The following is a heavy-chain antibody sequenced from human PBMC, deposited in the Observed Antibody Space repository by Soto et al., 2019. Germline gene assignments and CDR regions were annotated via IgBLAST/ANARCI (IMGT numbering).Heavy chain of an antibody. Sequence: QVQLVQSGAEVKKPGASVKVSCKASGYTFTGHHIHWVRQAPGQGLEWMGWINPHSGVTRTAQKCQGGATMTRDTSISTAYMELSRLRSDDTAIYYCARGWFGDSTYMDVWGKGTTVTVSS. CDR2: INPHSGVT. CDR1: GYTFTGHH. V-gene: IGHV1-2*02. CDR3: ARGWFGDSTYMDV. D-gene: IGHD3-10*01. J-gene: IGHJ6*03.